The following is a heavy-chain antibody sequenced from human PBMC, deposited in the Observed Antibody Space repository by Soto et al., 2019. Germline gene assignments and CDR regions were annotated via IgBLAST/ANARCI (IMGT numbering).Heavy chain of an antibody. V-gene: IGHV1-69*13. Sequence: SVKVSCKASGGTFSSYAISWVRQAPGQGLEWMGGIIPIFGTANYAQKFQGRVTITADESTSTAYVELSSLRSEDTAVYYCARDPGGIVGASAFDPWGQGTLVTVSS. CDR2: IIPIFGTA. D-gene: IGHD1-26*01. J-gene: IGHJ5*02. CDR1: GGTFSSYA. CDR3: ARDPGGIVGASAFDP.